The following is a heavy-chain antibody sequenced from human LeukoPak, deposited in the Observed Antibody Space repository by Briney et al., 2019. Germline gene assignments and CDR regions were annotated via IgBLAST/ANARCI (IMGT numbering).Heavy chain of an antibody. Sequence: PGGSLRLSCAASGFTFSSYAMSWVRQAPGKGLEWVSAISGSGGSTYYADSVKGRFTISRDNSKNTLYLQMNSLRAEDTAVYYCAKDRGRRIAVAGTPYYFDYWGQGTLVTVSS. CDR1: GFTFSSYA. D-gene: IGHD6-19*01. CDR2: ISGSGGST. V-gene: IGHV3-23*01. CDR3: AKDRGRRIAVAGTPYYFDY. J-gene: IGHJ4*02.